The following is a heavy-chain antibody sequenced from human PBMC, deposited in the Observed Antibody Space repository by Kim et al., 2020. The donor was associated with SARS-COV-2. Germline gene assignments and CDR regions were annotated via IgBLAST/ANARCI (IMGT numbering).Heavy chain of an antibody. Sequence: SETLSLTCTVSGGSISSYYWSWIRQPPGKGLEWIGYIYYSGSTNYNPSLKSRVTISVDTSKNQFSLKLSSVTAADTAVYYCARSMIEYCSSTSCYSDWY. CDR2: IYYSGST. V-gene: IGHV4-59*01. J-gene: IGHJ2*01. D-gene: IGHD2-2*01. CDR1: GGSISSYY. CDR3: ARSMIEYCSSTSCYSDWY.